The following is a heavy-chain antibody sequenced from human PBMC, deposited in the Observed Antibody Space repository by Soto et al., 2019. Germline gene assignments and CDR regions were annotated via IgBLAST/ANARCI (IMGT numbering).Heavy chain of an antibody. CDR2: IYYRGST. CDR1: GGSISSGGYY. Sequence: QVQLQESGPGLVKPSQTLSLTCTVSGGSISSGGYYWSWIRQHPGKVLEWIGYIYYRGSTYYNPSLKSRVTISVDTSKNQFSLKLSSVTAADTAVYYCARTLSGSYYRVGYFDYWGQGTLVTVSS. V-gene: IGHV4-31*03. D-gene: IGHD1-26*01. J-gene: IGHJ4*02. CDR3: ARTLSGSYYRVGYFDY.